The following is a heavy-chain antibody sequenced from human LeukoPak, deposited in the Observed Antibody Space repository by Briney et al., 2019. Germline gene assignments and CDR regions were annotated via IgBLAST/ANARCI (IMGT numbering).Heavy chain of an antibody. D-gene: IGHD4-17*01. CDR3: AREVGYGVWYFDL. CDR1: GFTFSSYG. V-gene: IGHV3-33*01. CDR2: IWYDGSNK. Sequence: GRSLRLSCAASGFTFSSYGMHWVRQAPGKGLEWVAVIWYDGSNKYYADSVKGRFTISRDNSKNTLYLQMNSLRAEDTAVYYCAREVGYGVWYFDLWGRGTLVTVSS. J-gene: IGHJ2*01.